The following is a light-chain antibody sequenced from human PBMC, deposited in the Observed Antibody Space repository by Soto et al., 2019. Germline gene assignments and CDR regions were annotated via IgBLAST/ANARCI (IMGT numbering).Light chain of an antibody. CDR2: AAS. V-gene: IGKV1-17*01. CDR1: QAIRND. CDR3: LQHHSSPYT. J-gene: IGKJ2*01. Sequence: DIQMTQSPSCLSASVGDTVTITCRASQAIRNDLGWYQQKPGEAPKRLIYAASYLQDGVPSRFSGSGSGTEFTFTISSLQPEDFGSYYCLQHHSSPYTFGQGTKMEI.